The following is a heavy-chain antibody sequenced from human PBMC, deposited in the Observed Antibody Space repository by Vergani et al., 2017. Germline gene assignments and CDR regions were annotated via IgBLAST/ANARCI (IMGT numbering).Heavy chain of an antibody. CDR3: AREDIVVVPSAARVYYYYGIDV. CDR2: INPNSGGT. V-gene: IGHV1-2*02. Sequence: QVQLVQSGAEVKKPGASVKVSCKVSGYTLTELSMHWVRQAPGKGLEWMGWINPNSGGTNYAQKFQGRVTMTRDTSISTAYMELSRLRSDDTAVYYCAREDIVVVPSAARVYYYYGIDVWGQGTTVTVSS. J-gene: IGHJ6*02. CDR1: GYTLTELS. D-gene: IGHD2-2*01.